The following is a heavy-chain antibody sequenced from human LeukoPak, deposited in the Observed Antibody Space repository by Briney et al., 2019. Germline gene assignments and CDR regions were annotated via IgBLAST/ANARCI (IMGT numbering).Heavy chain of an antibody. CDR3: ARDRIAVAGKPFDY. V-gene: IGHV1-69*05. J-gene: IGHJ4*02. CDR1: GGTFSSYA. D-gene: IGHD6-19*01. Sequence: SVKVSCKASGGTFSSYAISWVRQAPGQGREWMGRIIPIFGTANYAQKFQGRVTITTDESTSTAYMELSSLRSEDTAVYYCARDRIAVAGKPFDYWGQGTLVTVSS. CDR2: IIPIFGTA.